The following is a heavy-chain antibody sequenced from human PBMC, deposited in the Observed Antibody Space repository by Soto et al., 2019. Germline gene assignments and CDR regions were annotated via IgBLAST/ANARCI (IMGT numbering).Heavy chain of an antibody. D-gene: IGHD6-19*01. J-gene: IGHJ3*02. Sequence: SETLSLTCTVSGGSISSSSYYWGWIRQPPGKGLEWIGSIYYSGSTYYNPSLKSRVTISVDTSKNQFSLKLSSVTAADTAVYYCARQVAHEEQSSSLDIWGKGTTVTVSS. CDR2: IYYSGST. CDR1: GGSISSSSYY. V-gene: IGHV4-39*01. CDR3: ARQVAHEEQSSSLDI.